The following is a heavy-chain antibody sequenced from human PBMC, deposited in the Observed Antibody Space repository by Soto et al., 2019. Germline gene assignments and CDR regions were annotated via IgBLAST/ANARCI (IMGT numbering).Heavy chain of an antibody. D-gene: IGHD5-18*01. J-gene: IGHJ4*02. Sequence: SVKVSCKASGDTFSTSDIRWVRQAPGQGLEWMGWIIPNFGTTNYAQKFQGRVTITADESTSTVYMELRSLRSDDTAVFYCARKWARVQLWQQGDFDYWGQGTLVTVSS. V-gene: IGHV1-69*13. CDR2: IIPNFGTT. CDR3: ARKWARVQLWQQGDFDY. CDR1: GDTFSTSD.